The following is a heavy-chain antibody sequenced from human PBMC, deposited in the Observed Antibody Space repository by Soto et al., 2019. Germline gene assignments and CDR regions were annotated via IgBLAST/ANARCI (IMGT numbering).Heavy chain of an antibody. CDR3: ATQGFYRMGV. J-gene: IGHJ6*02. CDR2: IHHSGAT. CDR1: GDSITGDNW. Sequence: QVQLQESGPGLVQPSGTLSLTCAVSGDSITGDNWWSWVRQPPGKGLEWIGEIHHSGATNYNPSRKSRVTISVDKPKNQFSLKLNSVTAADTAMFYCATQGFYRMGVWGRGTTVTVSS. V-gene: IGHV4-4*02.